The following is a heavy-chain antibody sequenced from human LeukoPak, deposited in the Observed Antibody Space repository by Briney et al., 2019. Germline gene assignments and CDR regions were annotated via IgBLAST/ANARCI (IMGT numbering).Heavy chain of an antibody. Sequence: GRSLRLSCAASGFTFSSYGMHRVRQAPGKGLEWVAVISYDGSNKYYADSVKGRFTISRDNSKNTLYLQMNSLRAEDTAVYYCAKDRGSRIMITFGGVIAGGGFDYWGQGTLVTVSS. D-gene: IGHD3-16*02. J-gene: IGHJ4*02. V-gene: IGHV3-30*18. CDR1: GFTFSSYG. CDR2: ISYDGSNK. CDR3: AKDRGSRIMITFGGVIAGGGFDY.